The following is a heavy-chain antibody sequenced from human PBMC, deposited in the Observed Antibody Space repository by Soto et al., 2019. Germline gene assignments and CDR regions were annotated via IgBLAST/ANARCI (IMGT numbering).Heavy chain of an antibody. CDR3: AKDPNTDAFSTGSQYSHGMEV. D-gene: IGHD2-8*02. Sequence: QVQLVQSGAEVKKPGASVKVACKTSGYPFTKYFVHWVRQAPGQGLERMGTINPGNRITKYALKFQGRVALTNYTSNNTVSLEFSILRYEDTAVYFCAKDPNTDAFSTGSQYSHGMEVWGQGTTVTVS. CDR1: GYPFTKYF. V-gene: IGHV1-46*01. CDR2: INPGNRIT. J-gene: IGHJ6*02.